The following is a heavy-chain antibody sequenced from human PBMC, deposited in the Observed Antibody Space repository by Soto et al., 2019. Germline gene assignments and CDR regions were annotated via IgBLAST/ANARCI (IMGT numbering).Heavy chain of an antibody. D-gene: IGHD3-10*01. CDR3: ASVTSMVRGVIDNWFDP. CDR1: GGTFSSYA. J-gene: IGHJ5*02. CDR2: IIPMYGPA. V-gene: IGHV1-69*01. Sequence: QVPLVQSGAEVKKPESSVTVSCKASGGTFSSYAIHWVRQAPGQGLEWMGGIIPMYGPAKYAQRCQGRVTIPADESTPTVYMELTSRTAQDTAVYYCASVTSMVRGVIDNWFDPWGHGTLVTVSS.